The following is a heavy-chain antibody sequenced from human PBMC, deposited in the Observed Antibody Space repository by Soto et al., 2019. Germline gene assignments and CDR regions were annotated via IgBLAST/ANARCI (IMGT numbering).Heavy chain of an antibody. CDR2: ISSSSSYI. CDR1: GFTFSSYS. J-gene: IGHJ3*02. CDR3: ASSHQSYGSGSYSLSDAFDI. D-gene: IGHD3-10*01. V-gene: IGHV3-21*01. Sequence: GGSLRLSCAASGFTFSSYSMNWVRQAPGKGLEWVSSISSSSSYIYYADSVKGRFTISRDNAKNSLYLQMNSLIAEDTVVYYCASSHQSYGSGSYSLSDAFDIWGQGTMVTVSS.